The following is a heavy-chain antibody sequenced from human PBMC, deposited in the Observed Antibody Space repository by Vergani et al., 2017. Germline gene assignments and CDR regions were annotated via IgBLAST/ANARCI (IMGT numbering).Heavy chain of an antibody. CDR1: GGSISSGSYY. J-gene: IGHJ3*02. Sequence: QVQLQESGPGLVKPSQTLSLTCTVSGGSISSGSYYWSWIRQPAGKGLEWIGRIYTSGSTNYNPSLKSRVTISVDTSKNQFSLKLSAVTAADAAVYYCATWPREVSDDGFDIWGQGTMVTVSS. V-gene: IGHV4-61*02. CDR2: IYTSGST. CDR3: ATWPREVSDDGFDI. D-gene: IGHD5-24*01.